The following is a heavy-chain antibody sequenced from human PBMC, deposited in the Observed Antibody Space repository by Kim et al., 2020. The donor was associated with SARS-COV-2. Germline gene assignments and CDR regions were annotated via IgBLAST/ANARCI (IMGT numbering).Heavy chain of an antibody. J-gene: IGHJ4*02. Sequence: GGSLRLSCTASGFTFGVYAMSWFRQAPGKGLEWVACIRSKTNGTTTEYGASMEVKFTISSDDYRKNVYLKMNSLKTEDTGVYFCVRDYGDPPLDYWGQGTLVIVSS. CDR1: GFTFGVYA. CDR3: VRDYGDPPLDY. V-gene: IGHV3-49*03. D-gene: IGHD2-21*02. CDR2: IRSKTNGTTT.